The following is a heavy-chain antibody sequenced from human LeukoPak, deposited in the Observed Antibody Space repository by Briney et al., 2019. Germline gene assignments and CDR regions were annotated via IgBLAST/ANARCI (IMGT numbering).Heavy chain of an antibody. D-gene: IGHD1-1*01. CDR3: ARDRLGATGHWRIDV. V-gene: IGHV4-4*07. J-gene: IGHJ2*01. Sequence: SETLSLTCTVSGGSFSSYYWTWIRQPAGEGLEWSGRIYNSGTTHYSPSLESRVTMSLDTSKNRFSLSRSSVTAADTAVYYCARDRLGATGHWRIDVWGRGTLVTVSS. CDR2: IYNSGTT. CDR1: GGSFSSYY.